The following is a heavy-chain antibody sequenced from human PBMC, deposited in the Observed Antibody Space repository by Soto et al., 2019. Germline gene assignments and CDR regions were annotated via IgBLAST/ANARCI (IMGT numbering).Heavy chain of an antibody. Sequence: PSETLSLTCTVSGDSINSAEYYWGWIRQPPGKGLEWIGNIYYTGNTYYNTSLRSRVTLSTDTSENQFSLKLSSVTAADTAVYYCARQVPLYCISTSCHQMSDSWGQGTLVTGSS. CDR1: GDSINSAEYY. CDR2: IYYTGNT. D-gene: IGHD2-2*01. CDR3: ARQVPLYCISTSCHQMSDS. J-gene: IGHJ4*02. V-gene: IGHV4-39*01.